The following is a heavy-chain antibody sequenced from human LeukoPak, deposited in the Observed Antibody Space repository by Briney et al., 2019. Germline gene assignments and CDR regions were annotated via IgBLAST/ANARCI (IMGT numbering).Heavy chain of an antibody. V-gene: IGHV3-23*01. CDR3: AKVLNRVQLWQIYYFDY. CDR2: ISGSGGST. D-gene: IGHD5-18*01. J-gene: IGHJ4*02. CDR1: GFTFSSYA. Sequence: GGSLRLSCAASGFTFSSYAMSWVRQAPGKGLEWVSAISGSGGSTYYADSVKGRFTISRDNSENTLYLQMNSLRAEDTAVYYCAKVLNRVQLWQIYYFDYWGQGTLVTVSS.